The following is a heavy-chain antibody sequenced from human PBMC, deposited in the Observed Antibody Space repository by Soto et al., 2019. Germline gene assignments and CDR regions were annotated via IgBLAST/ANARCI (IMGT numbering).Heavy chain of an antibody. V-gene: IGHV3-33*01. D-gene: IGHD3-3*01. CDR1: GFTFSSYG. CDR2: IWYDGSNK. CDR3: ARENGFGVALDY. J-gene: IGHJ4*02. Sequence: ESVGGVVQPGRSLRLSCAASGFTFSSYGMHWVRQAPGKGLEWVAVIWYDGSNKYYADSVKGRFTISRDNSKNTLYLQMNSLRAEDTAVYYCARENGFGVALDYWGQGTLVTVSS.